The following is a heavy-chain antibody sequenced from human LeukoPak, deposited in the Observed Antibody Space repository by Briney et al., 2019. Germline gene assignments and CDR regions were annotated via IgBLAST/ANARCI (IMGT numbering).Heavy chain of an antibody. J-gene: IGHJ3*01. Sequence: ASVKVSCKAFGYSFTGYHLHWVRQAPRQGLEWMGWVNPKTGGTNYARKFQGRVTMTRDTSINTVNMELSRLTSDDTAVYSCAREFSSKLEWLAYVTGDDAFDVWGQGTMITVS. CDR1: GYSFTGYH. V-gene: IGHV1-2*02. CDR2: VNPKTGGT. CDR3: AREFSSKLEWLAYVTGDDAFDV. D-gene: IGHD3-3*01.